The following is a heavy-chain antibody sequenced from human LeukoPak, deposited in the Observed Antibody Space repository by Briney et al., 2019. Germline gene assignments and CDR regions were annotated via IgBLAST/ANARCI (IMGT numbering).Heavy chain of an antibody. D-gene: IGHD3-10*01. CDR1: GFTVSSNY. J-gene: IGHJ4*02. V-gene: IGHV3-53*01. CDR2: IYSGGST. CDR3: ARGLMVRGVLFDY. Sequence: GGSLRLSCAASGFTVSSNYMSWVRQAPGKGLEWGSVIYSGGSTYYADSVKGRFTISRDNSKNTLYLQMNSLRAEDTAVYYCARGLMVRGVLFDYWGQGTLVTVSS.